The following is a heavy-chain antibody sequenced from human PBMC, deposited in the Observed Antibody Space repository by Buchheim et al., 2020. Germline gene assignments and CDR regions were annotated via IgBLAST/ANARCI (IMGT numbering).Heavy chain of an antibody. V-gene: IGHV3-30-3*01. Sequence: QVQLVESGGGVVQPGRSLRLSCAASGFTFSSYAMRWVRQAPGKGLEWVAVISYDGSNKYYADSVKGRFTISRDNSKNTLYLQMNSLRAEDTAVYYCARDNDGSGSGYYYGMDVWGQGTT. CDR2: ISYDGSNK. CDR1: GFTFSSYA. D-gene: IGHD3-10*01. J-gene: IGHJ6*02. CDR3: ARDNDGSGSGYYYGMDV.